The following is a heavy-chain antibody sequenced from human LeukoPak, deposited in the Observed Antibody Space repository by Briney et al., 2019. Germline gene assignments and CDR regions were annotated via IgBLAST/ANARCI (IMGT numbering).Heavy chain of an antibody. CDR3: ARRATGARATFDY. Sequence: SETLSLNCNVSGGSITSYYWSWIRQPPGKGLEWIGYIYYTGRTKYNASLESRVTISVDTSNNQFSLRLNSVTPADTAIYYCARRATGARATFDYWGQGTLVTVSS. J-gene: IGHJ4*02. V-gene: IGHV4-59*01. CDR2: IYYTGRT. CDR1: GGSITSYY. D-gene: IGHD7-27*01.